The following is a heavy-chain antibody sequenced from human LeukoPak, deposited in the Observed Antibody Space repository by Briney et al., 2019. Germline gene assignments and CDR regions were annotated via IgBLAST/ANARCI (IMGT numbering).Heavy chain of an antibody. D-gene: IGHD2/OR15-2a*01. CDR3: ARAHQFHSVSIF. J-gene: IGHJ4*02. CDR2: INPSGGST. Sequence: ASVKVYCKASGYTFTSYYMHWVRQAPGQGLEWMGIINPSGGSTSYAQKFQGRVTMTRDTSTSTAYMELRSLRSDDTAVYYCARAHQFHSVSIFWGQGTLVTVSS. V-gene: IGHV1-46*01. CDR1: GYTFTSYY.